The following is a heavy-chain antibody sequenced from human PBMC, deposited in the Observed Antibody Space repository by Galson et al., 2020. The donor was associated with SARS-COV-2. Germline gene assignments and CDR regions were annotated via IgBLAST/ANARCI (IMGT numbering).Heavy chain of an antibody. CDR2: ISAYNGNT. V-gene: IGHV1-18*01. D-gene: IGHD2-15*01. J-gene: IGHJ4*02. CDR3: ARDPPLGGSQTAGDY. CDR1: GYTFTSYG. Sequence: ASVKVSCKASGYTFTSYGISWVRQAPGQGLEWMGWISAYNGNTNYAQKLQGRVTMTTDTSTSTAYMELRSLRSDDTAVYYCARDPPLGGSQTAGDYWGQGALGTVSS.